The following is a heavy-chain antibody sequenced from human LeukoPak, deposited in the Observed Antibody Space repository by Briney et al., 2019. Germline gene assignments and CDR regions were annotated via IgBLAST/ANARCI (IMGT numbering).Heavy chain of an antibody. CDR3: AKDRDILTGYYPDY. CDR1: GFTVSSNY. D-gene: IGHD3-9*01. Sequence: QSGGSLRLSCAASGFTVSSNYMSWVRQAPGKGLEWVSAISGSGGSTYHADSVKGRFTISRDNSKNTLYLQMSSLRAEDTAVYYCAKDRDILTGYYPDYWGQGTLVTVSS. CDR2: ISGSGGST. V-gene: IGHV3-23*01. J-gene: IGHJ4*02.